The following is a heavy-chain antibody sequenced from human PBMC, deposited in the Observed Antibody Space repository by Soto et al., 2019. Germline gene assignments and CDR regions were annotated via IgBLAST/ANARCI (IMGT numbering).Heavy chain of an antibody. J-gene: IGHJ6*02. V-gene: IGHV1-2*02. D-gene: IGHD3-10*01. CDR2: INPNSGDT. CDR1: GYTFTAYC. CDR3: ARDMDYYYGSGTGNGHGV. Sequence: ASVKVSCKASGYTFTAYCVQCVGRSRLQWRQWMGWINPNSGDTKYAQEFQGRVTLTRDTSISTVYMELSRLTSDDTAVYYCARDMDYYYGSGTGNGHGVWGQGTTVTVSS.